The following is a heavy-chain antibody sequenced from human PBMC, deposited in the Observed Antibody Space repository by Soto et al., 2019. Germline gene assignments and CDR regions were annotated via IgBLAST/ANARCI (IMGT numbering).Heavy chain of an antibody. CDR3: GKDVVVGATTGLGDYYYYYGMDV. J-gene: IGHJ6*02. Sequence: GSLRLSCAASGFTFSSYGMHWVRQAPGKGLEWVAVISYDGSNKYYADSVKGRFTISRDNSKNTLYLQMNSLRAEDTAVYYCGKDVVVGATTGLGDYYYYYGMDVWGQGTTVTVSS. CDR1: GFTFSSYG. V-gene: IGHV3-30*18. D-gene: IGHD1-26*01. CDR2: ISYDGSNK.